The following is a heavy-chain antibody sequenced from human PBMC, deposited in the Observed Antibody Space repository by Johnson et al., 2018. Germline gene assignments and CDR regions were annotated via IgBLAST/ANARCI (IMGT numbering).Heavy chain of an antibody. CDR1: GFTFSSYG. V-gene: IGHV3-23*04. CDR3: ARGGAYFPFDI. D-gene: IGHD2/OR15-2a*01. CDR2: ISGSGGST. Sequence: VQLVESGGGVVQXGRSXRLXCAASGFTFSSYGMHWVRQAPGKGLEWVSAISGSGGSTYYADSVKGRFTISRDKSKNTLYLQRNSLRADDTAGYYCARGGAYFPFDIWGQGTTVTVSS. J-gene: IGHJ3*02.